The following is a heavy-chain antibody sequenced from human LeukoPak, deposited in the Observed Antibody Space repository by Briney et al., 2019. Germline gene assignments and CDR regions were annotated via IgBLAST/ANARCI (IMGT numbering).Heavy chain of an antibody. Sequence: GGSLRLSCAASGFTFSSYVMHWVRQAPGKGLEWVAFIRYDVSNKYYADSVRGRFTISRDNTKNSLYLQMDSLTADDTAVYFCACLRGPSDYWGQGTLVTVSS. D-gene: IGHD4-17*01. V-gene: IGHV3-30*02. CDR3: ACLRGPSDY. J-gene: IGHJ4*02. CDR2: IRYDVSNK. CDR1: GFTFSSYV.